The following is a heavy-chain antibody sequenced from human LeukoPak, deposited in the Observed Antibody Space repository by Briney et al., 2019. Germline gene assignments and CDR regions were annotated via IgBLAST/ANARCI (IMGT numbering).Heavy chain of an antibody. CDR1: EGTFSSYA. Sequence: ASVKVCCKASEGTFSSYAISWVRQAPGQGLEWMGRIIPILGIANYAQKFQGRVTITADKSTSTAYMELSSLRSEDTAVYYCASLWLGYCSSTSCSNYGMDVWGQGTTVTVSS. CDR3: ASLWLGYCSSTSCSNYGMDV. CDR2: IIPILGIA. D-gene: IGHD2-2*01. V-gene: IGHV1-69*04. J-gene: IGHJ6*02.